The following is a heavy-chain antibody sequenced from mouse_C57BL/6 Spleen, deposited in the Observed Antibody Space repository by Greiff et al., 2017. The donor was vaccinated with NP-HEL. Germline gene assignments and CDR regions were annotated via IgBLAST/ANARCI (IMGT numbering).Heavy chain of an antibody. D-gene: IGHD2-1*01. Sequence: VQLQQPGAELVKPGASVKMSCKASGYTFTSYWITWVKQRPGQGLEWIGDIYPGSGSTNYNEKFKSKATLTVDTSSSTAYMQLRSLTSEDSAVYYCARWDDNYGYYAMDYWGQGTSVTVSS. CDR3: ARWDDNYGYYAMDY. V-gene: IGHV1-55*01. CDR1: GYTFTSYW. J-gene: IGHJ4*01. CDR2: IYPGSGST.